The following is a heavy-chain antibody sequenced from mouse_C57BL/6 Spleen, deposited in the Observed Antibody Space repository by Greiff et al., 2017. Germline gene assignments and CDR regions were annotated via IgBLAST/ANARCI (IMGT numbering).Heavy chain of an antibody. CDR2: INPNNGGT. V-gene: IGHV1-18*01. J-gene: IGHJ1*03. CDR3: ARSIDYYGSSYGYFDV. Sequence: EVQLQQSGPELVKPGASVKIPCKASGYTFTDYNMDWVKQSHGKSLEWIGDINPNNGGTIYNQKFKGKATLTVDKSSSTAYMELRSLTSEDTAGYYCARSIDYYGSSYGYFDVWGKGTTVTVSS. CDR1: GYTFTDYN. D-gene: IGHD1-1*01.